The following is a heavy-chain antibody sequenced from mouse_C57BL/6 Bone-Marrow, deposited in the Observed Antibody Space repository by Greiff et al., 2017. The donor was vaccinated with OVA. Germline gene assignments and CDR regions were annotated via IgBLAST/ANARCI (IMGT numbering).Heavy chain of an antibody. J-gene: IGHJ3*01. D-gene: IGHD2-4*01. CDR3: AEIYYDYGEFAY. V-gene: IGHV3-6*01. CDR2: ISYDGSN. Sequence: DVQLVESGPGLVKPSQSLSLTCSVTGYSITSGYYWNWIRQFPGNKLEWMGYISYDGSNNYNPSLKNRISITRDTSKNQFFLKLNSVTTEDTATYYCAEIYYDYGEFAYWGQGTLVTVSA. CDR1: GYSITSGYY.